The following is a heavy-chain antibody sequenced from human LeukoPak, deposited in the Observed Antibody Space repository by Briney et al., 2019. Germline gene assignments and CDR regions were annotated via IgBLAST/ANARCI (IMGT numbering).Heavy chain of an antibody. J-gene: IGHJ4*02. CDR2: ISDSGGKT. V-gene: IGHV3-23*01. CDR3: AKDLGTTPLGDYFDY. Sequence: GGSLRLSCTAAGLTFNNYAMSWVRQAPGKGLEWVSHISDSGGKTYYADSVKGRFTISRDNSKNTLYLQMNSLRAEDTAVYYCAKDLGTTPLGDYFDYWGQGTLVTVSS. CDR1: GLTFNNYA. D-gene: IGHD1-1*01.